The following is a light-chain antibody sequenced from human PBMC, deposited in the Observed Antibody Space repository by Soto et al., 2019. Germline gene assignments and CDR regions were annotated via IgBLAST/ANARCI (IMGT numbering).Light chain of an antibody. CDR1: SSDDGGYNY. CDR2: DVS. Sequence: QSALTQPASVSGSPGQSITISCTGTSSDDGGYNYVSCYQQHTGKAPKLMIYDVSNRPSGVSNRFSGSKSGNTASLTISGLQADDEADYYCSSYTSSSTYVVFGGGTKLTVL. CDR3: SSYTSSSTYVV. V-gene: IGLV2-14*01. J-gene: IGLJ2*01.